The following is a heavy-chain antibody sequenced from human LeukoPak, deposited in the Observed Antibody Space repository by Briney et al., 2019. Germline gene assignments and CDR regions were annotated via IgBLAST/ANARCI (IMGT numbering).Heavy chain of an antibody. D-gene: IGHD2-15*01. V-gene: IGHV3-23*01. J-gene: IGHJ4*02. CDR2: ITASGDST. CDR1: GFIFSDYI. Sequence: GGSLRLSCAASGFIFSDYIMIWVRQAPGKGLEWVSGITASGDSTYYADSVKGRFTMPRDNSKNTVYLQMNSLRVDDTAVYYCARRDIVVVVSASDYWGQGTLVTVSS. CDR3: ARRDIVVVVSASDY.